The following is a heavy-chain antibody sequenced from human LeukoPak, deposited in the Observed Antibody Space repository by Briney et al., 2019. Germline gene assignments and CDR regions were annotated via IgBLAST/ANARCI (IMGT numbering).Heavy chain of an antibody. Sequence: QTGGSLRLPCAASGFTFSSYAMSWVRQAPGKGLEWVSAISGSVGSTYYADSVKGRFTISRDNSKNTLYLQMNSLRAEDTAVYYCAKDLDSSGWYYYWGQGTLVTVSS. CDR1: GFTFSSYA. V-gene: IGHV3-23*01. J-gene: IGHJ4*02. D-gene: IGHD6-19*01. CDR3: AKDLDSSGWYYY. CDR2: ISGSVGST.